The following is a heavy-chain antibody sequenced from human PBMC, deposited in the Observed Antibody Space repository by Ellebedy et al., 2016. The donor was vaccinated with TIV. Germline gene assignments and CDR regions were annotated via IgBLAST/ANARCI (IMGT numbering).Heavy chain of an antibody. Sequence: MPSETLSLTCNVSGGSISTFYWSWIRQPPGKGLEFIGYIYYIGITNYNPSLESRVAISIDTSENQFSLRLNSVTVADTAVYYCARDRQIQLGVVVVPTTRVAFDIWGQGTMVSVSS. CDR3: ARDRQIQLGVVVVPTTRVAFDI. D-gene: IGHD2-15*01. J-gene: IGHJ3*02. CDR1: GGSISTFY. V-gene: IGHV4-59*12. CDR2: IYYIGIT.